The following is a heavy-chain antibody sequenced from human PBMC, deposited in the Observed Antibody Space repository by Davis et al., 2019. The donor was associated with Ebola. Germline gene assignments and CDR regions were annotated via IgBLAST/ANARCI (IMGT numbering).Heavy chain of an antibody. V-gene: IGHV3-33*01. CDR2: IWYDGSNK. CDR3: ARDVGHDYGDYSSGMDV. CDR1: GFTFSSYG. D-gene: IGHD4-17*01. Sequence: GGSLRPSCAASGFTFSSYGMHWVRQAPGKGLEWVAVIWYDGSNKYYADSVKGRFTISRDNSKNTLYLQMNSLRPEDTAVYYCARDVGHDYGDYSSGMDVWGQGTTVTVSS. J-gene: IGHJ6*02.